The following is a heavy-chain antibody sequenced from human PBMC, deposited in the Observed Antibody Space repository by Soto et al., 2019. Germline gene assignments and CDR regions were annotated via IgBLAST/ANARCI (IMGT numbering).Heavy chain of an antibody. Sequence: PGGSLRLSCAASGFTFSSYWMHWVRQVPGKGLVWVSRINSEGTGTIYADSVKGRFTISRDNAKNTLYLQMNSLRAEDTAVYYCVRDYDSSGYNSYYWGQGTPVPVSS. CDR1: GFTFSSYW. CDR2: INSEGTGT. D-gene: IGHD3-22*01. CDR3: VRDYDSSGYNSYY. J-gene: IGHJ4*02. V-gene: IGHV3-74*01.